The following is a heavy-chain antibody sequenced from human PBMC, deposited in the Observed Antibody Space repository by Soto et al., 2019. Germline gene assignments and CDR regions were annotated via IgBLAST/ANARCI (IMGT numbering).Heavy chain of an antibody. CDR2: ISAYNGNT. V-gene: IGHV1-18*01. J-gene: IGHJ4*02. CDR3: XXXXXXTXY. Sequence: QVQLVQSGAEVKKPGASVKVSCKASGYTFTSYAISWVRQAPGQGLEWMGWISAYNGNTNYAQKLQGRVTMTTDTSTSTAYMELRSLRSXXXXXXXXXXXXXXTXYWGQGTLVTVSS. CDR1: GYTFTSYA.